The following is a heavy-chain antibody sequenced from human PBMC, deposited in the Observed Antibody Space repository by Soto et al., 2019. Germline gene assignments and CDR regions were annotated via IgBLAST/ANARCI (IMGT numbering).Heavy chain of an antibody. CDR3: AITYCRDNSCPRDFDF. J-gene: IGHJ4*02. D-gene: IGHD2-21*01. CDR2: FIPILDMA. Sequence: QVQVVQSGAEVKKPESSVKVSCKPCGGTFNTYTVNWVRLAPGHGLEWMGRFIPILDMANYAQKFQDRVTITADRSTFTAYMELNSLTSDDTAVYYCAITYCRDNSCPRDFDFWGPGTRVTVSS. CDR1: GGTFNTYT. V-gene: IGHV1-69*02.